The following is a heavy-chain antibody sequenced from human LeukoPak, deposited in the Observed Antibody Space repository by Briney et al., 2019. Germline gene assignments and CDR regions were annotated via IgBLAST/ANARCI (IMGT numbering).Heavy chain of an antibody. V-gene: IGHV3-30-3*01. Sequence: GGSLRLSCAASGFVFGDYAMHWVRQAPGKGLEWAALISHNGSSKYYADSVRGRFTISRDNSNTLYLEMNSLRPEDTAVFYCARGRSPDYWYFDLWGRGTPVTVSS. J-gene: IGHJ2*01. CDR3: ARGRSPDYWYFDL. CDR1: GFVFGDYA. CDR2: ISHNGSSK.